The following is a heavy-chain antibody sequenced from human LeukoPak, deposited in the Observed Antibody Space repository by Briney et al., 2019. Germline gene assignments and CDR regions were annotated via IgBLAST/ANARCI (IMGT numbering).Heavy chain of an antibody. J-gene: IGHJ4*02. CDR3: ARDSRLYGDYAKPFLEPDY. CDR2: IIPIFGTA. V-gene: IGHV1-69*06. CDR1: GGTFSSYA. D-gene: IGHD4-17*01. Sequence: GASVKVCCKASGGTFSSYAISWVRQAPGQGLEWMGGIIPIFGTANYAQKFQGRVTITADKSTSTAYMELSSLRSEDTAVYYCARDSRLYGDYAKPFLEPDYWGQGTLVTVSS.